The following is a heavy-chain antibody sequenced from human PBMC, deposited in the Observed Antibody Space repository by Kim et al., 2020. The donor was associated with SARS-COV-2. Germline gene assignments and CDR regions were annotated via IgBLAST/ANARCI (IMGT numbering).Heavy chain of an antibody. CDR3: ASTPFRVRGVIITDY. CDR1: GFTVSSNY. CDR2: IYSGGST. J-gene: IGHJ4*02. V-gene: IGHV3-53*01. Sequence: GGSLRLSCAASGFTVSSNYMSWVRQAPGKGLEWVSVIYSGGSTYYADSVKGRFTISRDNSKNTLYLQMNSLRAEDTAVYYCASTPFRVRGVIITDYWGQGTLVTVSS. D-gene: IGHD3-10*01.